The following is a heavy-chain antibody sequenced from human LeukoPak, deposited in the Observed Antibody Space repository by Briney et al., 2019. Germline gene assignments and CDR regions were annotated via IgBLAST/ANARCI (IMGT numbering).Heavy chain of an antibody. Sequence: GASVKVSCKASGYTFTSYYMHWVRQAPGQGLEWMGIINPSGGSTSYAQKFQGRVTMTRDMSTSTDYMEMSSLRSEDTAMYYCAREAEADEGEPAIKGLDPWGQGTLVTVSS. CDR1: GYTFTSYY. CDR3: AREAEADEGEPAIKGLDP. D-gene: IGHD2-21*02. J-gene: IGHJ5*02. CDR2: INPSGGST. V-gene: IGHV1-46*01.